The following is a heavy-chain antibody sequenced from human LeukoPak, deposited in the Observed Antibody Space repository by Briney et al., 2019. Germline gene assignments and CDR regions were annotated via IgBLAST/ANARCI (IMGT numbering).Heavy chain of an antibody. CDR2: ISVSGSNT. J-gene: IGHJ4*02. Sequence: GGSLRLSCAASGFTFTNYVMTWVRQAPGKGLEWVSGISVSGSNTYYADSVKGRFTISRDNSKDTLSLQMNSLRVEDSAIYYCASRKEYTVSSVYYWGQGTVVTVSS. V-gene: IGHV3-23*01. CDR3: ASRKEYTVSSVYY. CDR1: GFTFTNYV. D-gene: IGHD5/OR15-5a*01.